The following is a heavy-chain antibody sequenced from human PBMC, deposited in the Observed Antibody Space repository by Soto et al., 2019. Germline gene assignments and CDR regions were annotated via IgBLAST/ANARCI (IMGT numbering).Heavy chain of an antibody. D-gene: IGHD2-2*01. CDR2: LNPNTGAT. J-gene: IGHJ4*01. CDR1: GYGFTGYD. Sequence: SLKVYCKGSGYGFTGYDGDWLRQDTVQGLEWMGWLNPNTGATDFAQRFQGRVTLTSDTSISTAYMELSRLTSDDTAVFYCARQSCSSTSCFYDYWGPGTLVTVSS. CDR3: ARQSCSSTSCFYDY. V-gene: IGHV1-2*02.